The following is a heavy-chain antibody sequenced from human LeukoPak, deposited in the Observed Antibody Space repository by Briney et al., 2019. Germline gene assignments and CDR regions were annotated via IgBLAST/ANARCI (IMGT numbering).Heavy chain of an antibody. CDR1: GGSISSGGYS. CDR3: ARGSDFWSGFDY. J-gene: IGHJ4*02. Sequence: SETLCLTCAVSGGSISSGGYSWSWIRQPPGKGLEWIGYIYYSGSTYYNPSLKSRVTISVDTSKNQFSLKLSSVTAADTGVYYCARGSDFWSGFDYWGQGTLVTVSS. CDR2: IYYSGST. V-gene: IGHV4-30-4*07. D-gene: IGHD3-3*01.